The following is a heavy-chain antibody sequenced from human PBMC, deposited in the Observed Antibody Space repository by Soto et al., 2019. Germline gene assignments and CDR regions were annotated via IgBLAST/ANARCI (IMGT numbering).Heavy chain of an antibody. CDR1: GFTLSNYS. V-gene: IGHV3-21*01. D-gene: IGHD1-7*01. Sequence: GSLRLSCAASGFTLSNYSMSWVSQTTGKGLEWVSSISSSSNYKYYVDSVKVRFTISRDNAKSSLYLQMNSLRAEDTAVYYCARARTTTWSGTTRGWFDPWGQGSLVTVSS. CDR2: ISSSSNYK. J-gene: IGHJ5*02. CDR3: ARARTTTWSGTTRGWFDP.